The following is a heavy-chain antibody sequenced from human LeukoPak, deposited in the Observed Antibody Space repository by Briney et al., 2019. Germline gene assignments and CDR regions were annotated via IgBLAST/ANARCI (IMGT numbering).Heavy chain of an antibody. V-gene: IGHV1-69*05. CDR2: INPIFGTA. CDR3: ASNPPNSSGYNY. J-gene: IGHJ4*02. Sequence: SVKVSCKASRGTFSSYAISWVQQAPGQGLEWMGGINPIFGTANYAQKFQGRVTITTDESTSTAYMELSSLRSEDTAVYYCASNPPNSSGYNYWAQGTLVTVSS. D-gene: IGHD3-22*01. CDR1: RGTFSSYA.